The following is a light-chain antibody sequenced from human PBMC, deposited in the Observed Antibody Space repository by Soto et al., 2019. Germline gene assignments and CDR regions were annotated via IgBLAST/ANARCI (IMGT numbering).Light chain of an antibody. Sequence: DIQMTQSPSTLSASVGDRVTITCRASQSISSWLAWYQQKPGKAPKLLIYKASSLESGVPSRFSGSGSGTEFTLTISSVQHDDFATYYCQQYKTSSRTFGQGTKVEIK. V-gene: IGKV1-5*03. J-gene: IGKJ1*01. CDR3: QQYKTSSRT. CDR2: KAS. CDR1: QSISSW.